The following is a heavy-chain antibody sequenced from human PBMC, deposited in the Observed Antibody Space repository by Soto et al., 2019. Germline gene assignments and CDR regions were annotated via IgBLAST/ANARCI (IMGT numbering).Heavy chain of an antibody. J-gene: IGHJ5*02. CDR3: ARLYSSSPRVGFDP. D-gene: IGHD6-13*01. CDR2: INPKSGGT. V-gene: IGHV1-2*02. CDR1: GYTFTVYY. Sequence: GASVKVSCKASGYTFTVYYMHWVRQAPGQGLEWMGWINPKSGGTMYPQKFQGRVTMTWDTSISTAYMALTRLRSDDTAVYYCARLYSSSPRVGFDPWGQGTLVTVS.